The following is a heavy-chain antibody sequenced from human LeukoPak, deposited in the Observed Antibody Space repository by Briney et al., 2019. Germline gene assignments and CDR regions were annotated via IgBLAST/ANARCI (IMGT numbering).Heavy chain of an antibody. V-gene: IGHV4-38-2*02. CDR1: GCSISSGYY. D-gene: IGHD1-14*01. J-gene: IGHJ6*03. CDR3: ARVYRYYYYYYYMDV. CDR2: IYHSGST. Sequence: SETLSLTCTVSGCSISSGYYWGWIRQPPGKGLEWIGSIYHSGSTYYNPSLKSRVTISVDTSKNQFSLKLSSVTAADTAVYYCARVYRYYYYYYYMDVWGKGTTVTVSS.